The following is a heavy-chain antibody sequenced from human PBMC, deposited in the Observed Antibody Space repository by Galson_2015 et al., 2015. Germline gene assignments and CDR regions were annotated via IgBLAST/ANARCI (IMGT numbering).Heavy chain of an antibody. CDR2: IIPIFGTA. V-gene: IGHV1-69*13. D-gene: IGHD6-6*01. J-gene: IGHJ4*02. Sequence: SVKVSCKASGGTFSSYAISWVRQAPGQGLEWMGGIIPIFGTANYAQKFQGRVTITADESTSTAYMELSSLRSEDTAVYYCASQEERGAAPFDYWGQGTLVTVSS. CDR1: GGTFSSYA. CDR3: ASQEERGAAPFDY.